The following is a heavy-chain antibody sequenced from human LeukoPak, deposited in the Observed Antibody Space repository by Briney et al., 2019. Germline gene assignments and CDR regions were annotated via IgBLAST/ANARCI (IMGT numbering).Heavy chain of an antibody. CDR1: GFIFSRFT. D-gene: IGHD1-26*01. CDR3: ARVGSGSYSELGYFDL. CDR2: VSRASDYI. Sequence: GGSLRLSCEASGFIFSRFTMAWVRQAPGKGLEWVSSVSRASDYIHYADSAKVRFTISRDNAKNSVFLQMNSLRAEDTAVYFCARVGSGSYSELGYFDLWGRGTLVVVSS. J-gene: IGHJ2*01. V-gene: IGHV3-21*01.